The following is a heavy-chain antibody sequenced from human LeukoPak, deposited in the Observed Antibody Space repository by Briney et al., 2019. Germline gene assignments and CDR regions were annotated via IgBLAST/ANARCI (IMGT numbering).Heavy chain of an antibody. D-gene: IGHD6-13*01. J-gene: IGHJ1*01. Sequence: GASVKVSCKASGYTFTSYAMHWVRQAPGQRLEWMGWINAGNGNTKYSQKFQGRVTITRDTSASTAYMELGSLRSEDTAVYYCASAAAGTGEYFQHWGQGTLVTVSS. CDR2: INAGNGNT. V-gene: IGHV1-3*01. CDR1: GYTFTSYA. CDR3: ASAAAGTGEYFQH.